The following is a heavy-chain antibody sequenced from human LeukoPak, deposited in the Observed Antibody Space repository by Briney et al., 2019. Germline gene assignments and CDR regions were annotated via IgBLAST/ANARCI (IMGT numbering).Heavy chain of an antibody. CDR2: IYYSGNT. Sequence: PSETLSLTCTVSGGSIRSTTYYWGWIRQPPGKGLEWIGSIYYSGNTYYSPSLMSRVTISVDTSKNQFSLKLSSVTAADTAVYYCARGSGSGSYYNVDDWFDPWGQGTLVTVSS. D-gene: IGHD3-10*01. J-gene: IGHJ5*02. V-gene: IGHV4-39*01. CDR3: ARGSGSGSYYNVDDWFDP. CDR1: GGSIRSTTYY.